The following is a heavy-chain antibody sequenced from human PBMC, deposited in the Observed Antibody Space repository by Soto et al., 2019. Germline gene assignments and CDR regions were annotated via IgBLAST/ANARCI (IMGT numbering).Heavy chain of an antibody. CDR3: ARDFCPVPTCYDL. J-gene: IGHJ4*02. CDR1: VFTFSNYV. V-gene: IGHV3-33*01. D-gene: IGHD2-2*01. CDR2: IDYNEINQ. Sequence: PGGALPLRCGASVFTFSNYVMHWVRQAPGKGLEWVAGIDYNEINQYYIDPVKGRFTISRDQSKNTLYLQMNSLRAEDTAVYYCARDFCPVPTCYDLWGQGVMVTVSS.